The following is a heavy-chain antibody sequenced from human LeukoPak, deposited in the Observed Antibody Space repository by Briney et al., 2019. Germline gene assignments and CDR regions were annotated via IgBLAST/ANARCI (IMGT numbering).Heavy chain of an antibody. CDR3: AREAPHYGMDV. J-gene: IGHJ6*02. CDR1: GFTFSSYE. V-gene: IGHV3-48*03. CDR2: ISSSGSTI. Sequence: GGSLRLSCAASGFTFSSYEMNWVRQAPGKGLEWVSYISSSGSTIYYADSVKGRFTISRDNAKNSLYLQMNSLSAEDTAVYYCAREAPHYGMDVWGQGTTVTVSS.